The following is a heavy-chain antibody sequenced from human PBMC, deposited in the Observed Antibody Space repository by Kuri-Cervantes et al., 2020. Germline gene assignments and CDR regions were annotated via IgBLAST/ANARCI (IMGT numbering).Heavy chain of an antibody. J-gene: IGHJ6*02. D-gene: IGHD6-19*01. V-gene: IGHV3-30-3*01. Sequence: LSLTCAASGFTFSSYAMHWVRQAPGKGLEWVAVISYDGSNKYYADSVKGRFTISRDNSKNTLYLQMNSLRAEDTAVYYCAKVHSSGWYFAGMDVWGQGTTVTVSS. CDR2: ISYDGSNK. CDR3: AKVHSSGWYFAGMDV. CDR1: GFTFSSYA.